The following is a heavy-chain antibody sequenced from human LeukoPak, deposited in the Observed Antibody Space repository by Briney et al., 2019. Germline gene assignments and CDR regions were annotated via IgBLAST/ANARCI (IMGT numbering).Heavy chain of an antibody. Sequence: SSETLSLTCTVSGGSISSGSYYWSWIRQPAGKGLEWIGRIYTSGSTNYNPSLKSRVTISVDTSKNQFSLKLSSVTAADTAVYYCARMDPGKQQLVPYYYYMDVWGKGTTVTVSS. D-gene: IGHD6-13*01. J-gene: IGHJ6*03. CDR1: GGSISSGSYY. V-gene: IGHV4-61*02. CDR3: ARMDPGKQQLVPYYYYMDV. CDR2: IYTSGST.